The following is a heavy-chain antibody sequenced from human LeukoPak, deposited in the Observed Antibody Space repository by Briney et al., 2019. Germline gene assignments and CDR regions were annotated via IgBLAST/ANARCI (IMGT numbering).Heavy chain of an antibody. CDR2: ISYDGSNK. CDR1: GFTFSSYA. J-gene: IGHJ6*02. D-gene: IGHD4/OR15-4a*01. V-gene: IGHV3-30-3*01. Sequence: GGSLRLSCTGSGFTFSSYAMHWVRQAPGKGLEWVAVISYDGSNKYYADSVKGRFTISRDNSKNTLYLQMNSLRAEDTAVYYCARGNYGGYYYYYGMDVWGQGTTVTVSS. CDR3: ARGNYGGYYYYYGMDV.